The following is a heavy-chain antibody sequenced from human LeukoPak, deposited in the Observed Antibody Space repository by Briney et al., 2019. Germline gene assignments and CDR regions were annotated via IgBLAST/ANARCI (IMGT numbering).Heavy chain of an antibody. CDR2: IIPIFGTA. CDR3: ARDGAYSSGWYYFDC. J-gene: IGHJ4*02. V-gene: IGHV1-69*13. D-gene: IGHD6-19*01. CDR1: GGTFSSYA. Sequence: ASVKVSCKASGGTFSSYAISWVRQAPGQGLEWMGGIIPIFGTANYAQKFQGRVTITADESTSTAYMELSSLRSEDTAVYYCARDGAYSSGWYYFDCWGQGTLVTVSS.